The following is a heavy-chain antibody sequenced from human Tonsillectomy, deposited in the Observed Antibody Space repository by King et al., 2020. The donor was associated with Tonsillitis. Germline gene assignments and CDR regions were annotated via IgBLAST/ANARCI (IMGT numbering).Heavy chain of an antibody. CDR1: GYTFTGYY. Sequence: QLVQSGAEVKKPGASVKVSCKASGYTFTGYYMHWVRQAPGQGLEWMGWINPNSGGTDCAQQFQGRVTMSRDTSISTAYMELSRLRSDDTAVYYCARHLNPYGDYGYYYYGIDVWGQGTTVTVSS. J-gene: IGHJ6*02. CDR2: INPNSGGT. V-gene: IGHV1-2*02. D-gene: IGHD4-17*01. CDR3: ARHLNPYGDYGYYYYGIDV.